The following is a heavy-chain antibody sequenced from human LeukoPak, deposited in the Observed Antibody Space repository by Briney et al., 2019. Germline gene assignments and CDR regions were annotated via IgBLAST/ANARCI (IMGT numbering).Heavy chain of an antibody. D-gene: IGHD3-16*01. CDR3: ARGLGY. V-gene: IGHV4-30-2*01. Sequence: SETLSLTCTVSGGSISSGGYYWSWIRQPPGKGLEWIGYIFDSGSTSYNPSLKSRVTISPDRSKNQFSLNLSSVTAADTAMYYCARGLGYWGQGTLVTVSS. CDR1: GGSISSGGYY. CDR2: IFDSGST. J-gene: IGHJ4*02.